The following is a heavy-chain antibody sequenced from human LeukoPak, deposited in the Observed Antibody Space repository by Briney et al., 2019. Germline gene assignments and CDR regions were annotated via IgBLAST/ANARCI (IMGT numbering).Heavy chain of an antibody. CDR3: ARTLNYYGSGSYPSLYYFDY. CDR2: ISSSSSYI. D-gene: IGHD3-10*01. Sequence: PGGSLRLSCAASGFTFSSYSMNWVRQAPGKGLEWVSSISSSSSYIYYADSVKGRFTISRDNAKNSLYLQMNSLRAEDTAVYYCARTLNYYGSGSYPSLYYFDYWGQGTLVTVSS. V-gene: IGHV3-21*01. J-gene: IGHJ4*02. CDR1: GFTFSSYS.